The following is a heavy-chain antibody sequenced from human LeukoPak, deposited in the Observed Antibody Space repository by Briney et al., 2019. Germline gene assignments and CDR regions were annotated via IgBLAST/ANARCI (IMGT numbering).Heavy chain of an antibody. J-gene: IGHJ3*02. V-gene: IGHV1-69*13. CDR1: GYTFTGYY. CDR2: IIPIFGTA. Sequence: SVKVSCKASGYTFTGYYMHWVRQAPGQGLEWMGGIIPIFGTANYAQKFQGRVTITADESTSTAYMELSSLRSEDTAVYYCARERGGYYDSSGYDAFDIWGQGTMVTVSS. CDR3: ARERGGYYDSSGYDAFDI. D-gene: IGHD3-22*01.